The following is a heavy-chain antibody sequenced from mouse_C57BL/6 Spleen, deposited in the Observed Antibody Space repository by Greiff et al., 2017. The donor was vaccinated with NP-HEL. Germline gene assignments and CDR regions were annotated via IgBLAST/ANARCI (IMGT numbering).Heavy chain of an antibody. CDR1: GYTFTSYW. CDR3: ARGRDWDDY. V-gene: IGHV1-50*01. D-gene: IGHD4-1*01. CDR2: IDPSDSYT. J-gene: IGHJ2*01. Sequence: QVQLQQPGAELVKPGASVKLSCKASGYTFTSYWMQWVKQRPGQGLEWIGEIDPSDSYTNYNQKFKGKATLTVDTSSSTAYMQLSSLTSEDSAVYYCARGRDWDDYWGQGTTLTVSS.